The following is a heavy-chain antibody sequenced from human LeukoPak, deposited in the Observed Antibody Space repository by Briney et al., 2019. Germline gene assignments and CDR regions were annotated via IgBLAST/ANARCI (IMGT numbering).Heavy chain of an antibody. D-gene: IGHD3-10*01. J-gene: IGHJ4*02. CDR3: ARYWGLGSGSLDY. V-gene: IGHV1-18*04. Sequence: GTSVKVSCTTSGYTFTRYGISWVRQAPRHELEWRGWISAYKGNTKYAQKLQGRVTMTTDTSTSTAYMELRSLRSDDTAVYYCARYWGLGSGSLDYWGQGTLVTASS. CDR2: ISAYKGNT. CDR1: GYTFTRYG.